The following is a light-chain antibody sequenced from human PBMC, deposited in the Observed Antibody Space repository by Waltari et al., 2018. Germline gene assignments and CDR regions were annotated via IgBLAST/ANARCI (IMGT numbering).Light chain of an antibody. Sequence: QSVLTQPPSASGTPGQRVTLPCSGSSSTIGSNYVYWYQQLPGTAPKLLIYRNNQRPSGVPDRFSGSKSGTSASLAISGLRSEDEADYYCAAWDDSLSGNVFGSGTKVTVL. J-gene: IGLJ6*01. V-gene: IGLV1-47*01. CDR3: AAWDDSLSGNV. CDR2: RNN. CDR1: SSTIGSNY.